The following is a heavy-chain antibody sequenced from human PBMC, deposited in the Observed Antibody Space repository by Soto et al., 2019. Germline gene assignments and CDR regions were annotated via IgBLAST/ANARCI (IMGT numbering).Heavy chain of an antibody. Sequence: EVQLLESGGGLVQPGGSLRLSCAASGFSFSNYPMSWVRQAPGKGLESVSVIMGSRGRTYYADSVQGRFTISRDDSKSTVFLQMNSLRADDTATYYCAKGGANWYFDYRGQGTLVTVTS. CDR2: IMGSRGRT. J-gene: IGHJ4*02. V-gene: IGHV3-23*01. CDR1: GFSFSNYP. CDR3: AKGGANWYFDY. D-gene: IGHD1-1*01.